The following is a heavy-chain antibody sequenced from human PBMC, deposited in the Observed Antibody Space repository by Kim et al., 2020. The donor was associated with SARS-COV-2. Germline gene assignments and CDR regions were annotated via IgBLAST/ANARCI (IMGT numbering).Heavy chain of an antibody. V-gene: IGHV1-2*06. J-gene: IGHJ6*02. CDR2: INPNSGGT. D-gene: IGHD1-26*01. CDR3: ARGYRSGSYYYYYGMDV. CDR1: GYTFTGYY. Sequence: ASVKVSCKASGYTFTGYYMHWVRQAPGQGLEWMGRINPNSGGTNYAQKLQGRVTMTRDTSISTAYMELSRLRSDDTAVYYCARGYRSGSYYYYYGMDVWGQGTTVTVSS.